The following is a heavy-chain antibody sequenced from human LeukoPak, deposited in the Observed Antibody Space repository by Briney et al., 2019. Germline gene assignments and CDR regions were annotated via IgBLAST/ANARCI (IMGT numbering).Heavy chain of an antibody. CDR1: GFTFSSYE. V-gene: IGHV3-48*03. J-gene: IGHJ6*03. CDR2: IISSGSTI. D-gene: IGHD6-13*01. CDR3: VAIGAAAGSDYYYYMDV. Sequence: PGGSLRLSCAASGFTFSSYEMNWVRQAPGKGLEGVSYIISSGSTIYYADSVKGRFTISRDNAKNPLYLQVNSLRAEDTAVYYCVAIGAAAGSDYYYYMDVWGKGTTVTISS.